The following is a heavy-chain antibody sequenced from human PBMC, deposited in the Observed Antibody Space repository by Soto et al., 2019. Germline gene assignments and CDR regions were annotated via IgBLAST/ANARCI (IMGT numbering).Heavy chain of an antibody. V-gene: IGHV3-23*01. CDR3: AKEGNLIRGRDYFDY. Sequence: GGSLRLSCAASGFTFSSYAMSWVRQAPGKGLEWVSAISGSGGSTYYADSVKGRFTISRDNSKNTLYLQMNRLRAEDTAVYYCAKEGNLIRGRDYFDYWGQGNLVTVSS. J-gene: IGHJ4*02. CDR2: ISGSGGST. CDR1: GFTFSSYA. D-gene: IGHD3-10*01.